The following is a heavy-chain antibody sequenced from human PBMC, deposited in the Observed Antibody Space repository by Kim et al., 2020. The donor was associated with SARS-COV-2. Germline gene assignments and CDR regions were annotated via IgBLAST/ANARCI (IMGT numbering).Heavy chain of an antibody. Sequence: GGSLRLSCAASGFTLSRYSMNWVRRTPGKGLQWVSSISAGDPYYTESVRGPFTISRDDAANSLFLQMTSLPAEDTAVYYCARDMHGDYDSFWFDSWGQGSLDTVSS. CDR2: ISAGDP. J-gene: IGHJ5*01. CDR1: GFTLSRYS. D-gene: IGHD4-17*01. V-gene: IGHV3-21*01. CDR3: ARDMHGDYDSFWFDS.